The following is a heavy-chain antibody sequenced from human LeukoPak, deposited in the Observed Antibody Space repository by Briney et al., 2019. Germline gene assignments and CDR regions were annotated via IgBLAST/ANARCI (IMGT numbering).Heavy chain of an antibody. J-gene: IGHJ3*02. D-gene: IGHD3-22*01. CDR1: GGSISSYY. V-gene: IGHV4-59*01. CDR3: ARDHPHYYDSSGYDAFDI. CDR2: IYYSGST. Sequence: PSETLSLTCTVSGGSISSYYWSWIRQPPGKGLEWIGYIYYSGSTSYNPSLKSRVTISVDTSKNQFSLKLSSVTAADTAVYYCARDHPHYYDSSGYDAFDIWGQGTMVTVSS.